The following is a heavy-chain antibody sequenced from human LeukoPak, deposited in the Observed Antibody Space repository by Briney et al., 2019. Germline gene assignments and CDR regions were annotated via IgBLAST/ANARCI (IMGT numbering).Heavy chain of an antibody. Sequence: PGGSLRLSCAASGFTFSSYAMHWVRQAPGKGLEWVAVISYDGSNKYYADSVKGRFTISRDNSKNTLYLQMNSLRAEDTAVYYCARVGSQLWLGEYIRTGFDYWGQGTLVTVSS. CDR2: ISYDGSNK. CDR1: GFTFSSYA. D-gene: IGHD3-10*01. V-gene: IGHV3-30*07. J-gene: IGHJ4*02. CDR3: ARVGSQLWLGEYIRTGFDY.